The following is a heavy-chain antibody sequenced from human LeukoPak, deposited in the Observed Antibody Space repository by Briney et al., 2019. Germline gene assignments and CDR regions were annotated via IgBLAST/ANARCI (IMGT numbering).Heavy chain of an antibody. Sequence: GGSLRLSCAASGFTFSTYAMTWVRQAPGKGLEWVSVIFNSGTSTYYADSVKGRFTISRDNSKNTLHLQMSSLRAEDTAVFYCAKDMYGDFGGVDYWGQGTLVTVSS. V-gene: IGHV3-23*01. CDR2: IFNSGTST. CDR1: GFTFSTYA. J-gene: IGHJ4*02. D-gene: IGHD4-17*01. CDR3: AKDMYGDFGGVDY.